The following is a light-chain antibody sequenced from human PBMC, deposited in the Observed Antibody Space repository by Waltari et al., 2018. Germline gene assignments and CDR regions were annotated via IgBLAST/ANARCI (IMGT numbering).Light chain of an antibody. CDR3: QQSFNIPRT. CDR1: ETISNL. CDR2: SAV. V-gene: IGKV1-39*01. J-gene: IGKJ1*01. Sequence: DIQMTQSPSSLSASVGDRVTITCRASETISNLFNWYQQKPGKAPKLVIHSAVTLQSGVPSRFSGGGSGTEFTLTISTLQPEDFGIYYCQQSFNIPRTFGQGTKVEI.